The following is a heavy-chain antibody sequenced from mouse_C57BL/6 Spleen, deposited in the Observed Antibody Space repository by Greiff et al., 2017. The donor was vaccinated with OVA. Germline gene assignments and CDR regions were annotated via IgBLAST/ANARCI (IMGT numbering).Heavy chain of an antibody. Sequence: QVQLQQSGPELVKPGASVKLSCKASGYTFTSYDINWVQQRPGQGLEWIGWICPGDGSTKYNEKFKGKATLTVDTSSSTAYMELHSLTSEDSAVYFCARRQLRQAWFADWGQGTLVTVSA. CDR3: ARRQLRQAWFAD. CDR1: GYTFTSYD. J-gene: IGHJ3*01. D-gene: IGHD3-2*02. V-gene: IGHV1-85*01. CDR2: ICPGDGST.